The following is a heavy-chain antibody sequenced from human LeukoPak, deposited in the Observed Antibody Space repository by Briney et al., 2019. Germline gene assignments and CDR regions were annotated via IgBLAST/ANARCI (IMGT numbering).Heavy chain of an antibody. Sequence: SETLSLTCTVSGGSISSGDYYWSWIPQPPGKGLEWIGYISYSGSTYYNPSLKSRITISVDTSKNQLSLKLSSVTPEDTAVYYCARGLGDVGYFDYWGQGTLVTVSS. J-gene: IGHJ4*02. V-gene: IGHV4-30-4*01. CDR2: ISYSGST. CDR1: GGSISSGDYY. D-gene: IGHD3-16*01. CDR3: ARGLGDVGYFDY.